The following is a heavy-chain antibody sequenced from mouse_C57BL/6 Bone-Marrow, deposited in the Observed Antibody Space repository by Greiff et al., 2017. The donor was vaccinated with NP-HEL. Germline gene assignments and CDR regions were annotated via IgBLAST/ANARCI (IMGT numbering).Heavy chain of an antibody. CDR1: GYTFTEYT. CDR3: ARHEYPIYYYGSSYIYYYAMDY. J-gene: IGHJ4*01. D-gene: IGHD1-1*01. Sequence: QVQLKESGAELVKPGASVKLSCKASGYTFTEYTIHWVKQRSGQGLEWIGWFYPGSGSIKYNEKFKDKATLTADKSSRTVYMELSRLTSEDSAVYFCARHEYPIYYYGSSYIYYYAMDYWGQGTSVTVSS. CDR2: FYPGSGSI. V-gene: IGHV1-62-2*01.